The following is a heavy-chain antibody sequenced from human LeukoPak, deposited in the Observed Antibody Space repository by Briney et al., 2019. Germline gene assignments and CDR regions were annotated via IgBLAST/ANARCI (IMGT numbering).Heavy chain of an antibody. CDR3: ARGPPIAAAGPSNFDY. D-gene: IGHD6-13*01. J-gene: IGHJ4*02. V-gene: IGHV1-69*13. CDR2: IIPIFGTA. Sequence: SVKVSCKASGGTFNSYAINWVRQAPGQGLEWMGGIIPIFGTANYAQKFQGRVTITADESTSTAYMELSSLRSEDTAVYYCARGPPIAAAGPSNFDYWGQGTLVTVSS. CDR1: GGTFNSYA.